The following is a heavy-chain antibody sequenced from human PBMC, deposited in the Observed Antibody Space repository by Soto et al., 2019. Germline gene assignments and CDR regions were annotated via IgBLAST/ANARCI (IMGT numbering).Heavy chain of an antibody. J-gene: IGHJ6*03. CDR1: GFTFSSYW. CDR3: ARGNVISSWITYYYYYYMDA. Sequence: GGSLRLSCAASGFTFSSYWMSWVRQAPGKGLEWVANIKQDGSEKYYVDSVKGRFTISRDNAKNTLYLQMNSLRAEDTAVYYCARGNVISSWITYYYYYYMDAWGKGTTVTVSS. CDR2: IKQDGSEK. D-gene: IGHD6-13*01. V-gene: IGHV3-7*01.